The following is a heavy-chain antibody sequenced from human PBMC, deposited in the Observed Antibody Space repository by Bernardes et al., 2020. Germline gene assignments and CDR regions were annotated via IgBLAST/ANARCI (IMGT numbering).Heavy chain of an antibody. D-gene: IGHD3-3*01. CDR2: ISGSGGST. V-gene: IGHV3-23*01. CDR3: AKAPGDYDFWSGFLDNYYYYYGMDV. J-gene: IGHJ6*02. CDR1: GFTFSSYA. Sequence: GWSLRLSCAASGFTFSSYAMSWVRQAPGKGLEWVSAISGSGGSTYYADSVKGRFTISRDNSKNTLYLQMNSLRAEDTAVYYCAKAPGDYDFWSGFLDNYYYYYGMDVWGQGTTVTVSS.